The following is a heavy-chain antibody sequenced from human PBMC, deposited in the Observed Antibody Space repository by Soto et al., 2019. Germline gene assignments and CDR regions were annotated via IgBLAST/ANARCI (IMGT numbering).Heavy chain of an antibody. D-gene: IGHD3-10*01. CDR3: PRGPPGPVHH. V-gene: IGHV1-8*02. Sequence: QVQLVQSGAEVRKPGASVKVSCKASGYTFTNFHFNWVRQATGQGLEWIGWMNPYSGDTGYAQNSEGRPPTTGHPYKNTAYREMPGLTSHDTPVYSCPRGPPGPVHHGGQGTPVTVSS. CDR2: MNPYSGDT. J-gene: IGHJ4*02. CDR1: GYTFTNFH.